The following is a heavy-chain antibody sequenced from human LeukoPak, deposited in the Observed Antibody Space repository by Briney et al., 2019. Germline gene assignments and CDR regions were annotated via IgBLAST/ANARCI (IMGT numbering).Heavy chain of an antibody. V-gene: IGHV3-7*01. CDR1: GFTFSTYW. CDR3: ARYTEYYFDY. D-gene: IGHD2-2*02. CDR2: TKRDGSEV. J-gene: IGHJ4*02. Sequence: GGSLRLSCAASGFTFSTYWMTWVRQAPGKGLEWVANTKRDGSEVYYANSVKGHFTISRDNAKNSLYLQMNSLRAEDTAVYYCARYTEYYFDYWGREPWSPSPQ.